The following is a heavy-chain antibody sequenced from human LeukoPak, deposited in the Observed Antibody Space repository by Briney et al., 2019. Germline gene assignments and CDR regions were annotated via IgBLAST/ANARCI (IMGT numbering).Heavy chain of an antibody. V-gene: IGHV3-7*01. D-gene: IGHD2-21*02. CDR1: GFTFSRYW. Sequence: PGGSLRLSCAASGFTFSRYWMSWVRQAPGKGLEWVANIKQDGSEKYYVDSVKGRFTISRDNAKNSLYLQMNSLRAEDTAVYYCARDFPHIVVGTAIYYFDYWGQGTLVTVSS. J-gene: IGHJ4*02. CDR2: IKQDGSEK. CDR3: ARDFPHIVVGTAIYYFDY.